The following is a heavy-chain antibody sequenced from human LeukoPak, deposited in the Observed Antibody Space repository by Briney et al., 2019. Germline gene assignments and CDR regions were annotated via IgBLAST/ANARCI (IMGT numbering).Heavy chain of an antibody. CDR1: GFTFISYS. V-gene: IGHV3-21*01. D-gene: IGHD3-3*01. CDR2: ISSSSSYI. CDR3: ARVLLRDYDFWSGEYGSNWFDP. Sequence: GGSLRLSCAASGFTFISYSMKWVGQAPGKGLEWVSSISSSSSYIYYADSVKGRFTISIDNAKNSLYLQMNSLRAEDTAAYYCARVLLRDYDFWSGEYGSNWFDPWGQGTLVTVSS. J-gene: IGHJ5*02.